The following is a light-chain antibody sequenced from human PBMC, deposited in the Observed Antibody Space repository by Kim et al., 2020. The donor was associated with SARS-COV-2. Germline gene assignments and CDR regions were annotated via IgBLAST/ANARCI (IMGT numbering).Light chain of an antibody. J-gene: IGKJ2*01. V-gene: IGKV1-17*01. CDR2: GAS. Sequence: SASLGDRVTITCRASQDIRNDLGWYQQKPGKAPKRLIYGASSLPSGVPSRFSGSRSGTEFTLTISSLQPEDFASYYCLQYNSYPYTFGQGTKLEI. CDR1: QDIRND. CDR3: LQYNSYPYT.